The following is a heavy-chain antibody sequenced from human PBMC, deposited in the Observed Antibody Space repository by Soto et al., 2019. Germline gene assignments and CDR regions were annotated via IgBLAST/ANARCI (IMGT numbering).Heavy chain of an antibody. J-gene: IGHJ4*02. CDR3: ARDWGTGFYRLDS. CDR1: GYSISTGFN. V-gene: IGHV4-38-2*02. Sequence: SETLSLTCAVSGYSISTGFNWAWIRQPPGRVLEWIGSIDHSGSTYYNLSLKSRVTISSDASKNQISLKLSSVTAADTALYYCARDWGTGFYRLDSWGQGTLVTVSS. D-gene: IGHD6-19*01. CDR2: IDHSGST.